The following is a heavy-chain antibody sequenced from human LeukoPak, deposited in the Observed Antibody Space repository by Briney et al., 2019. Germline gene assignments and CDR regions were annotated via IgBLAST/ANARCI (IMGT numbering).Heavy chain of an antibody. CDR2: IYTSGSN. CDR3: ARRAPDTAMVNDYYYYYMDV. CDR1: GGSISSYY. J-gene: IGHJ6*03. Sequence: SETLSPTCTVSGGSISSYYWSWIRQPPGKGLEWIGYIYTSGSNNYNPALKSRVTISVDTSKNQFSLKLSSVTAADTAVYYCARRAPDTAMVNDYYYYYMDVWGKGTTVTVSS. D-gene: IGHD5-18*01. V-gene: IGHV4-4*09.